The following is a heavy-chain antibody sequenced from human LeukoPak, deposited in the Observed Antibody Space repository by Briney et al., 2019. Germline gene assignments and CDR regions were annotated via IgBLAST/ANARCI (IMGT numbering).Heavy chain of an antibody. CDR2: IWNDGSDE. CDR1: GFTFSKYA. V-gene: IGHV3-33*01. J-gene: IGHJ3*02. CDR3: TFEIGRSQGAFDI. Sequence: GGSLRLSCAASGFTFSKYAMPWVRQTPGKGLEWVAAIWNDGSDENYADSVKGRFTISSDNSKSTLYLQMNSLRAEDTAVYYCTFEIGRSQGAFDIWGQGTMITVSS. D-gene: IGHD1-26*01.